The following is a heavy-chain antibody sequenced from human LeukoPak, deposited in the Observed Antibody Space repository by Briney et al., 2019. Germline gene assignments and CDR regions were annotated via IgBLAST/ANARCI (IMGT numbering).Heavy chain of an antibody. CDR2: ISGSGGST. Sequence: GGSLRLSCAASGFTFSSYAMSWVRQAPGKGLEWVSAISGSGGSTYYADSVKGRFTISRDNSKNTLYLQMNSLRAEDTAVYYCAKELVVVAATDDAFDIWGQGTMVTVSS. CDR1: GFTFSSYA. CDR3: AKELVVVAATDDAFDI. J-gene: IGHJ3*02. V-gene: IGHV3-23*01. D-gene: IGHD2-15*01.